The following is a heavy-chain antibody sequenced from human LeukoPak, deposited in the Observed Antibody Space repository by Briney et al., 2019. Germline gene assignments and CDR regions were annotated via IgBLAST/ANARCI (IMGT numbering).Heavy chain of an antibody. CDR1: GGTFSSYA. J-gene: IGHJ6*02. CDR3: ARVSSAYGSGSYYNPYYYYYGMYV. CDR2: IIPILGIA. Sequence: ASVKVSCKASGGTFSSYAISWVRQAPGQGLEWMGRIIPILGIANYAQKFQGRVTITADKSTSTAYMELSSLRSEDTAVYYCARVSSAYGSGSYYNPYYYYYGMYVWGQGTTVTVSS. D-gene: IGHD3-10*01. V-gene: IGHV1-69*04.